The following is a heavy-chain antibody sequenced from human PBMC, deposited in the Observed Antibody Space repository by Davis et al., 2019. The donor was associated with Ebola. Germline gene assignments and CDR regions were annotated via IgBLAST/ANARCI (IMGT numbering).Heavy chain of an antibody. CDR2: ISAYNGNT. J-gene: IGHJ3*02. CDR1: GYTFTNYY. V-gene: IGHV1-18*04. CDR3: ARTSIVGTTTTASDI. Sequence: AASVKVSCKASGYTFTNYYMHWVRQAPGQGLEWTGWISAYNGNTNYAQKVQGRVTMTTDTSTGTAYLDLRSLRSDDTAVYFCARTSIVGTTTTASDIWGQGTLVTVSS. D-gene: IGHD1-26*01.